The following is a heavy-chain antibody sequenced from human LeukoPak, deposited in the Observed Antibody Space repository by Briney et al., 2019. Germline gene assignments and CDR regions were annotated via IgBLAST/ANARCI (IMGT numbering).Heavy chain of an antibody. CDR2: IYYSAST. CDR1: GGSISSYY. V-gene: IGHV4-59*01. CDR3: AKESLGYCSGGSCPTTYYYYYMDV. Sequence: SETLSLTCTVSGGSISSYYWSWIRQPPGKGLEWIGYIYYSASTNYNPSVKSRATISVDTSKNQFSLKLSSVTAADTAVYYCAKESLGYCSGGSCPTTYYYYYMDVWGKGTTVTVSS. J-gene: IGHJ6*03. D-gene: IGHD2-15*01.